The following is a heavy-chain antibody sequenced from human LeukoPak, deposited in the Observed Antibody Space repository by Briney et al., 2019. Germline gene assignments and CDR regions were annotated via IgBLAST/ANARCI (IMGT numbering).Heavy chain of an antibody. Sequence: SETLPLTCAVYGGAFSGYYWSWIRQPPGKGLEWIGEINHSGSTNYNPPLKSRVTISVDTSKNQFSLKLSSVTAADTAVYYCARVIYGGVRGRGSINWFDPWGQGTLVTVSS. CDR2: INHSGST. J-gene: IGHJ5*02. CDR3: ARVIYGGVRGRGSINWFDP. V-gene: IGHV4-34*01. CDR1: GGAFSGYY. D-gene: IGHD4-23*01.